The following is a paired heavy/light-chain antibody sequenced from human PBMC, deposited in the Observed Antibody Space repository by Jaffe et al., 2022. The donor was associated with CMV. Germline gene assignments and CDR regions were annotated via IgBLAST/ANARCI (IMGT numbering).Light chain of an antibody. CDR1: SSDIGTNY. J-gene: IGLJ3*02. CDR2: EDD. CDR3: GTWDTSPSAGRV. V-gene: IGLV1-51*02. Sequence: QSVLTQPPSVSAAPGQKVTISCSGSSSDIGTNYVSWYQQLPGTAPKLLIYEDDKRPSGIPDRFSGSRSGTSATLAITGLQTGDEADYYCGTWDTSPSAGRVFGGGTKLTVL.
Heavy chain of an antibody. Sequence: QVQLVESGGGLVKPGGSLRLSCAASGFTLSDYYMSWIRQAPGKGLEWLSYISNGGSTIYYADSVKGRFIISRDNAKNSLYLQMNTLRAEDAAVYYCARDILRPGSYYYFDYWGQGTLVTVSS. CDR3: ARDILRPGSYYYFDY. CDR2: ISNGGSTI. D-gene: IGHD3-10*01. CDR1: GFTLSDYY. J-gene: IGHJ4*02. V-gene: IGHV3-11*01.